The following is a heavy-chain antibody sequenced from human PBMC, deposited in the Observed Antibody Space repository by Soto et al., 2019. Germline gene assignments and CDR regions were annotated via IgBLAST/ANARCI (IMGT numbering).Heavy chain of an antibody. Sequence: QVQLVESGGGVVQPGRSLRLSCAASGFTFSSYAMHWVRQAPGKGLEWVAVISDDGSNKYYADSVKGRFTISRDNSKNTLYLQMNSLRAEATAVYYCASDLDTAMVGVWYFDLWGRGTLVTVSS. CDR1: GFTFSSYA. CDR2: ISDDGSNK. J-gene: IGHJ2*01. CDR3: ASDLDTAMVGVWYFDL. V-gene: IGHV3-30-3*01. D-gene: IGHD5-18*01.